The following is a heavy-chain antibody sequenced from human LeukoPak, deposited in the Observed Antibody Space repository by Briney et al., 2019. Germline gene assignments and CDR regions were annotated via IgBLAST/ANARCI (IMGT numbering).Heavy chain of an antibody. J-gene: IGHJ4*02. V-gene: IGHV4-59*08. CDR3: ARLPLRSHFDY. CDR1: GGSISSYY. CDR2: IYYTGTT. Sequence: SETLSLTCTVSGGSISSYYWSWIRQPPGKGLEWIGYIYYTGTTNYNPSLKSQVTISVDTSKKQLSLKLSSVTAADTAVYYCARLPLRSHFDYWGQGTLVTVSS.